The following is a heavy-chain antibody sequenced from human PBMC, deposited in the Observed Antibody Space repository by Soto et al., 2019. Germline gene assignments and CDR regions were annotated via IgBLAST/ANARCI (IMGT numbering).Heavy chain of an antibody. CDR2: IHYSGST. J-gene: IGHJ4*02. D-gene: IGHD3-10*01. Sequence: PSETLSLTCTVSGCSISSYYWNWIRQPPGKRMEWIGCIHYSGSTNYNPSLKSRVTMSVDTSRNQFSLRLSSVTAADTALYYCARRYGWLYFDYWGQGSLVTVSS. V-gene: IGHV4-59*08. CDR3: ARRYGWLYFDY. CDR1: GCSISSYY.